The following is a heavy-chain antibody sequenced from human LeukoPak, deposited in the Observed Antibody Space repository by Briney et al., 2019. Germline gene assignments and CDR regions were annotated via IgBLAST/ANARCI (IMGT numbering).Heavy chain of an antibody. CDR1: GGSIRSSSYF. V-gene: IGHV4-39*07. CDR3: ARSDTSGGVIAFDACDI. CDR2: IYYSGST. Sequence: SDTLSLPCTVSGGSIRSSSYFWRWIRQPPGKPLEWIGSIYYSGSTHYKPSLKSRVTISVDTSKNQYSLKLRSVTAADTAVYYCARSDTSGGVIAFDACDIWGRRTMVTVSS. J-gene: IGHJ3*02. D-gene: IGHD3-16*02.